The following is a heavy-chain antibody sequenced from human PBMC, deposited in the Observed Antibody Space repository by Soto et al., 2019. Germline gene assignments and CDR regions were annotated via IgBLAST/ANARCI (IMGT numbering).Heavy chain of an antibody. J-gene: IGHJ4*02. CDR2: ISSTSSPI. V-gene: IGHV3-48*01. D-gene: IGHD1-26*01. CDR3: VRDAILSVPRISFDY. Sequence: EVQLVESGGGLVQPGGSLRLSCAASGFTFSNYGMNWVRQAPGKGLEWVSYISSTSSPIYYADSVQGRFTISRDNAKDSLYLQMNSLRAEDTAVYYCVRDAILSVPRISFDYWGQGTLVTVSS. CDR1: GFTFSNYG.